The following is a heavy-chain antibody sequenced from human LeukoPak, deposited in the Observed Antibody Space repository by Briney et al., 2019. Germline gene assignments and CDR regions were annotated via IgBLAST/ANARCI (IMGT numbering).Heavy chain of an antibody. V-gene: IGHV3-7*04. CDR2: INQDGSEE. D-gene: IGHD1-14*01. CDR3: ARGQTPCPRTCLDY. Sequence: GGSLRLSCVGSGFTFSSFWTPWVRQAQGKGLEWWANINQDGSEENYVDSVRGRFTISRDNARNSLFLQMNSLRAEDTAVYYCARGQTPCPRTCLDYWGQGTLVTVSS. CDR1: GFTFSSFW. J-gene: IGHJ4*02.